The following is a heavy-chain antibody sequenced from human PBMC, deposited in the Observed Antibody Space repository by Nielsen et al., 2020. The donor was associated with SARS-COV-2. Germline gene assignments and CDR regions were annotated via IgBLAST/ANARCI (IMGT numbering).Heavy chain of an antibody. CDR2: ISYDGSNK. Sequence: GESLKISCAASGFTFSSYGMHWVRQAPGKGLEWVAVISYDGSNKYYADSVKGRFTISRDNAKNSLYLQMNSLRAEDTAVYYCARDGGSSSWYQKNNWFDPWGQGTLVTVSS. CDR1: GFTFSSYG. CDR3: ARDGGSSSWYQKNNWFDP. J-gene: IGHJ5*02. V-gene: IGHV3-33*05. D-gene: IGHD6-13*01.